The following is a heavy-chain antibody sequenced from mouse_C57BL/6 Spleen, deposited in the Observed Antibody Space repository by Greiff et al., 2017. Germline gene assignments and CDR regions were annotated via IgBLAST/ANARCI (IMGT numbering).Heavy chain of an antibody. Sequence: QVQLQQPGAELVKPGASVKMSCKASGYTFTSYWITWVKQRPGQGLEWIGDIYPGSGSTNYNEKFKSKDTLTVDTSSSTAYMQLSSLTSEDSAVYDCARTPLYYGNWDYVDYWGQGTTLTVSS. D-gene: IGHD2-1*01. J-gene: IGHJ2*01. V-gene: IGHV1-55*01. CDR1: GYTFTSYW. CDR2: IYPGSGST. CDR3: ARTPLYYGNWDYVDY.